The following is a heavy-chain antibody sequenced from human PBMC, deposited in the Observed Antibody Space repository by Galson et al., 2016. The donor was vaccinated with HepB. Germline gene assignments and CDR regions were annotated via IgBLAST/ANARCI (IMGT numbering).Heavy chain of an antibody. V-gene: IGHV1-46*01. D-gene: IGHD3-9*01. CDR2: IHPSGAYT. CDR3: ARANYNLLTGYYSGLDH. CDR1: DNTFSKGY. J-gene: IGHJ4*02. Sequence: SVKVSCKASDNTFSKGYIHWVRQALGQGLQWLGTIHPSGAYTTYAQRFDGRVTMTRDTATNTVYMELRALTSKDTAVYYCARANYNLLTGYYSGLDHWGQGTLVTVSS.